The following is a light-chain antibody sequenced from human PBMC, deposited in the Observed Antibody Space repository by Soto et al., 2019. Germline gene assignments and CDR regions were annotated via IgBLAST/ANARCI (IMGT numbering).Light chain of an antibody. J-gene: IGKJ2*02. Sequence: DLQMTQSPSSLSASVGDRVTITCRASQSISTYLNWYQQKPGKAPKVLIYAASSLQSGVPSRFSGTGSGTDFILTISSLQPEDFAAYYCQQSYSSPRTFGQGTKLEIK. CDR1: QSISTY. V-gene: IGKV1-39*01. CDR2: AAS. CDR3: QQSYSSPRT.